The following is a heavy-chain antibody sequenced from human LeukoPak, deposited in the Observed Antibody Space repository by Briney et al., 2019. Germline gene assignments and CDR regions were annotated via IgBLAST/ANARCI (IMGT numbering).Heavy chain of an antibody. CDR3: AKDSLSLEWLRTGYMDV. CDR2: IRYDGSNK. CDR1: GFTFSSYG. V-gene: IGHV3-30*02. D-gene: IGHD3-3*01. Sequence: PGGSLRLSCAASGFTFSSYGMHWVRQAPGKGLEWVAFIRYDGSNKYYADSVKGRFTISRDNSKNTLYLQMNSLRAEDTAVYYCAKDSLSLEWLRTGYMDVWGKGTTVTVSS. J-gene: IGHJ6*03.